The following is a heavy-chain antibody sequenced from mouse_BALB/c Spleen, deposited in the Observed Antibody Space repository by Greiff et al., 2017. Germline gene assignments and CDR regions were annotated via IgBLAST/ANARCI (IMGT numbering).Heavy chain of an antibody. Sequence: VQLKESGAELVKPGASVKLSCKASGYTFTSYYMHWVKQRPEQGLEWIGRIDPANGNTKYDPKFQGKATITADTSSNTAYLQLSSLTSEDTAVYYSARSYYRYGGRYFDAWGQGTTLTVSS. CDR2: IDPANGNT. CDR1: GYTFTSYY. J-gene: IGHJ2*01. V-gene: IGHV14-3*02. D-gene: IGHD2-14*01. CDR3: ARSYYRYGGRYFDA.